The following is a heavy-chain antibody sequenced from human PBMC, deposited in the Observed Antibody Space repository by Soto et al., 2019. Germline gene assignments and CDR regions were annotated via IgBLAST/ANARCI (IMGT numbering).Heavy chain of an antibody. CDR2: IIPIFGTA. CDR1: GGTFSSYA. V-gene: IGHV1-69*01. D-gene: IGHD2-21*02. J-gene: IGHJ4*02. Sequence: QVQLVQSGAEVKKPGSSVKVSCKASGGTFSSYAINWVRQAPGQGLEWMGGIIPIFGTANYAQKFQGRVTITADESTSTAFMELSNLSTKDTAVYYCARGEGVTAIYFDYGGQGPLVTVSS. CDR3: ARGEGVTAIYFDY.